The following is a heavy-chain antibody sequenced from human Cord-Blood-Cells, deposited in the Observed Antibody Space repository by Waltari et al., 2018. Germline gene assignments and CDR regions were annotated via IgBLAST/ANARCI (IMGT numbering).Heavy chain of an antibody. Sequence: QVQLQESGPGLVKPSETLSLTCTVSGGAISSYYWSWIRQPPGKGLEWIGYIYYSGSTNYNPSLKSRVTISVDTSKNQFSLKLSSVTAADTAVYYCARHLLPLYYFDYWGQGTLVTVSS. CDR1: GGAISSYY. D-gene: IGHD2-21*01. CDR3: ARHLLPLYYFDY. V-gene: IGHV4-59*08. J-gene: IGHJ4*02. CDR2: IYYSGST.